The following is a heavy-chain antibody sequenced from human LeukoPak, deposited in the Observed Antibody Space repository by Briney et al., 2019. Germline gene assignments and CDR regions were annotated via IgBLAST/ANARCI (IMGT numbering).Heavy chain of an antibody. D-gene: IGHD3-10*01. CDR2: IHYSGSA. CDR1: GGSFSGYY. V-gene: IGHV4-34*01. Sequence: SETLSLTCAVYGGSFSGYYWTWIRQPPGKGLEWIGEIHYSGSATYNPSLKSRVTISVDASKNQFSLKMNSVTAADTAVYYCARGQWFRAFWSRGTPVTVSS. J-gene: IGHJ4*02. CDR3: ARGQWFRAF.